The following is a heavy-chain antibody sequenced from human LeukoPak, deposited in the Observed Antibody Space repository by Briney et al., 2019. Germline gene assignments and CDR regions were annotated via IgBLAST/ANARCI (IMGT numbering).Heavy chain of an antibody. CDR1: GYTFTGYY. Sequence: ASVKVSCKASGYTFTGYYMHWVRQAPGQGLEWMGWLSAYNGNTNYAQKLQGRVTMTTDTSTSTAYMELRSLRSDDTAVYYCARVAQGVNYFDYWGQGTLVTVSS. J-gene: IGHJ4*02. D-gene: IGHD3-22*01. V-gene: IGHV1-18*04. CDR3: ARVAQGVNYFDY. CDR2: LSAYNGNT.